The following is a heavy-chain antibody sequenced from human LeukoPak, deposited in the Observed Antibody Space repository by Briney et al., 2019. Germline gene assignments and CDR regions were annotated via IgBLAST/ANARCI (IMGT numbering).Heavy chain of an antibody. Sequence: SETLSLTCTVSGGSISSYYWSWIRQPPGKGLEWIGYIYYSGSTNYNPSLKSRVTISVDTSKNQFSLKLSSVTAADTAVYYCARGGTNDYYDSSGYYNVWGQGTLVTVSS. CDR2: IYYSGST. D-gene: IGHD3-22*01. CDR1: GGSISSYY. V-gene: IGHV4-59*08. J-gene: IGHJ4*02. CDR3: ARGGTNDYYDSSGYYNV.